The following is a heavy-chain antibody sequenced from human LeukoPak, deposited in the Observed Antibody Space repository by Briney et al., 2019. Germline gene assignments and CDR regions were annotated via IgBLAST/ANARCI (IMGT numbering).Heavy chain of an antibody. CDR2: IIPIFGTA. Sequence: SVKVSCKASGGTFSSYAISWVRQAPGQGLEWMGGIIPIFGTANYAQKVQGRVTITADKSTSTAYMELSSLRSEDKAVYYCARDIKIASNWFDPWGQGTLVTVSS. J-gene: IGHJ5*02. D-gene: IGHD1-14*01. CDR3: ARDIKIASNWFDP. CDR1: GGTFSSYA. V-gene: IGHV1-69*06.